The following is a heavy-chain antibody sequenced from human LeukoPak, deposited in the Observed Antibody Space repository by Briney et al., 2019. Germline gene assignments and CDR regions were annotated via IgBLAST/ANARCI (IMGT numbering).Heavy chain of an antibody. CDR1: GFTFSSYG. Sequence: PGGSLRLSCAASGFTFSSYGMQWVRQAPGKGLEWVAFISYDGSKEYYADSVKGRFTISRDNSKNTLYLQMNSLRAEDTAVYYCAKEGYYYDSSGYNYYYGMDVWGQGTTVTVSS. V-gene: IGHV3-30*18. CDR2: ISYDGSKE. CDR3: AKEGYYYDSSGYNYYYGMDV. D-gene: IGHD3-22*01. J-gene: IGHJ6*02.